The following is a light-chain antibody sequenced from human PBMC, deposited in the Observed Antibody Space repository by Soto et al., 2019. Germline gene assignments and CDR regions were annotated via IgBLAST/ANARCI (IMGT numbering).Light chain of an antibody. J-gene: IGKJ2*01. V-gene: IGKV3-15*01. CDR2: GAS. CDR3: QQSNNWPYT. CDR1: QSVSHN. Sequence: EILMTQSPATLSVSPGERATLSCRASQSVSHNLAWYQQKPGQAPRLLFYGASTRATGIPARFSGSGSGTDFTLTISSLQSEDFAVYYWQQSNNWPYTFGQGTKLEI.